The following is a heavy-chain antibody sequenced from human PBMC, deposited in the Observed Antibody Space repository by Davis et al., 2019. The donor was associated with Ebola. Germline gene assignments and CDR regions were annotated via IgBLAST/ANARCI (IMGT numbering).Heavy chain of an antibody. D-gene: IGHD2-15*01. CDR3: ARSHPCSGGSCYSYYFDY. CDR2: IYYSGST. Sequence: GSLRLSCTVSGGSISSYYWSWIRQPPGKGLEWIGYIYYSGSTNYNPSLKSRVTISVDTSKNQFSLKLSSVTAADTAVYYCARSHPCSGGSCYSYYFDYWGQGTLVTVSS. CDR1: GGSISSYY. J-gene: IGHJ4*02. V-gene: IGHV4-59*01.